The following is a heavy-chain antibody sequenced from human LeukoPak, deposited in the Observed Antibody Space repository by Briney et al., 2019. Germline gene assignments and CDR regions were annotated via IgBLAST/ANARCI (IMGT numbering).Heavy chain of an antibody. J-gene: IGHJ4*02. D-gene: IGHD3-22*01. V-gene: IGHV1-69*13. CDR1: GYTFTSYG. Sequence: SVKVSCKASGYTFTSYGISWVRQAPGQGLEWMGGIIPIFGTANYAQKFQGRVTITADESTSTAYMELSSLRSEDTAVYYCSGGNYYDSSGSFDYWGQGTLVTVSS. CDR2: IIPIFGTA. CDR3: SGGNYYDSSGSFDY.